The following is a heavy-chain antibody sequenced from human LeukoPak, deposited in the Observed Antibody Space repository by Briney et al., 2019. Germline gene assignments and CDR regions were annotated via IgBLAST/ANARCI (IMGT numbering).Heavy chain of an antibody. CDR3: ARSIVLMVYAVFDI. J-gene: IGHJ3*02. V-gene: IGHV4-59*01. Sequence: SETLSLTCTVSGGSISSYYWSWIRQPPGEGLEWIGYIYYSGSTNYNPSLKSRVTISVDTSKNQFSLKLSSVTAADTAVYYCARSIVLMVYAVFDIWGQGTMVTVSS. CDR1: GGSISSYY. CDR2: IYYSGST. D-gene: IGHD2-8*01.